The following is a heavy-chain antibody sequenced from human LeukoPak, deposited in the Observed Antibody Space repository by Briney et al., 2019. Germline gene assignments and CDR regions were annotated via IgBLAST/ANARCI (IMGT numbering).Heavy chain of an antibody. V-gene: IGHV3-7*01. J-gene: IGHJ4*02. CDR1: GFTFSSYW. CDR2: IKQDGSEK. D-gene: IGHD2-15*01. Sequence: GGSLRLSCAASGFTFSSYWMSWVRQAPGKGLEWVANIKQDGSEKYYVDSVKGRFTISRDNAKNSLYLQMNSLRAEDTAVYYCARDLLDCSGGSCALWGQGTLVTVSS. CDR3: ARDLLDCSGGSCAL.